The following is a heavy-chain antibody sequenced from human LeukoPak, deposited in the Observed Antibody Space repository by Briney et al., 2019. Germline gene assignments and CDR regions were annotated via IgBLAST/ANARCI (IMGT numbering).Heavy chain of an antibody. CDR1: GGSISSGGYY. Sequence: PSETLSLTCTVSGGSISSGGYYWSWIRQHPGKGLEWIGYIYYSGSTYYNPSLKSRVTISVDTSKNQFSLKLSSVTAADTAVYYCARGPPYSSSWYQAPYYYYMDVWGKGTTVTVSS. CDR2: IYYSGST. V-gene: IGHV4-31*03. J-gene: IGHJ6*03. CDR3: ARGPPYSSSWYQAPYYYYMDV. D-gene: IGHD6-13*01.